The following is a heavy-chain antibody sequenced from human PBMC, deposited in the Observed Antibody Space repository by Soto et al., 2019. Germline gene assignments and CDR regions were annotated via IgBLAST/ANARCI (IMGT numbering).Heavy chain of an antibody. D-gene: IGHD5-12*01. CDR1: GFTLSTYS. V-gene: IGHV3-21*01. Sequence: GGSLRLSCAASGFTLSTYSLNWVRQAPGKGLEWVSSIRSSSSYVYYADSVKGRFTISRDNAKNSLYLQMSSLRAEDTAVYYCASHVVATDSWGYWGQGTLVTVSS. CDR3: ASHVVATDSWGY. J-gene: IGHJ4*02. CDR2: IRSSSSYV.